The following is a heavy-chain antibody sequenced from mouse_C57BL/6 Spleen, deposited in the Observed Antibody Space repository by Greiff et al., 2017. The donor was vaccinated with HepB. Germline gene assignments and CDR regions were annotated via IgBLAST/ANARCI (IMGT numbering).Heavy chain of an antibody. D-gene: IGHD6-5*01. V-gene: IGHV1-59*01. CDR2: IDPSDSYT. CDR1: GYTFTSYW. J-gene: IGHJ2*01. CDR3: ARGALCPFDY. Sequence: VQLQQPGAELVRPGTSVKLSCKASGYTFTSYWMHWVKQRPGQGLEWIGVIDPSDSYTNYNQKFKGKATLTVDTSSSTAYMQLSSLTSEDSAVYYCARGALCPFDYWGQGTTLTVSS.